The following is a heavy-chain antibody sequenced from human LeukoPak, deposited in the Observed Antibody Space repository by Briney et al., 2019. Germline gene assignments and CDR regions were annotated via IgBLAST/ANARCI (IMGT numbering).Heavy chain of an antibody. CDR3: ARVTNSGSYSYDAFDI. J-gene: IGHJ3*02. V-gene: IGHV1-18*01. Sequence: ASVKVSCKASGYTFTSYGISWVRQAPGQGLEWVGWISAYNGNTNYAQKLQGRVTMTTDTSTSTAYMELRSLRSDDTVVYYCARVTNSGSYSYDAFDIWGQGTMVTVSS. CDR1: GYTFTSYG. D-gene: IGHD3-10*01. CDR2: ISAYNGNT.